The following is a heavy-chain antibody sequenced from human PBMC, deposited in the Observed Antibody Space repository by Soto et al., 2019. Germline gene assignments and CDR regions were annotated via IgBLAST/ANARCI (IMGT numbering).Heavy chain of an antibody. CDR2: IIPIFGTA. CDR3: ARDNSSGYHYDY. J-gene: IGHJ4*02. V-gene: IGHV1-69*06. CDR1: GGTFSRYA. Sequence: QVQLVQSGAEVKKPGSSVKVSCKASGGTFSRYAISWVRQAPGQGLEWMGGIIPIFGTANYAQKFQSRVTITADKSTSTAYMELSSLRSEDTAVYYCARDNSSGYHYDYWGQGTLVTVSS. D-gene: IGHD3-22*01.